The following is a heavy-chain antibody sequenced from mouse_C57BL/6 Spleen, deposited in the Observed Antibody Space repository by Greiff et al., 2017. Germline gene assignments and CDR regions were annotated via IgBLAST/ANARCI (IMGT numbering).Heavy chain of an antibody. CDR3: ASNDYGHWYFDV. CDR1: GYTFTDYN. D-gene: IGHD2-4*01. J-gene: IGHJ1*03. V-gene: IGHV1-22*01. CDR2: INPNNGGT. Sequence: EVQLQQSGPELVKPGASVKMSCKASGYTFTDYNMHWVKQSHGKSLEWIGYINPNNGGTSYNQKFKGKATLTVNKSSSTAYMELRSLTSEDSAVYYCASNDYGHWYFDVWGTGTTVTVSS.